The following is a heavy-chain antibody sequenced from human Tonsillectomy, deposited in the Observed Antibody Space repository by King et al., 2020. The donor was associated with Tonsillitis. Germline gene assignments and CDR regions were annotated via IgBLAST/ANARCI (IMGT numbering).Heavy chain of an antibody. CDR3: ARDGYSNYNDY. CDR2: IIPILGIA. V-gene: IGHV1-69*09. Sequence: VQLVESGAEVKKPGSSVKVSYKASGGTFSSYAISWVRQAPGQGLEWMGRIIPILGIANYAQKFQGRVTITADISTSTAHMELSSLRSDDTAVYYCARDGYSNYNDYWDQGTLVTVSS. J-gene: IGHJ4*02. D-gene: IGHD4-11*01. CDR1: GGTFSSYA.